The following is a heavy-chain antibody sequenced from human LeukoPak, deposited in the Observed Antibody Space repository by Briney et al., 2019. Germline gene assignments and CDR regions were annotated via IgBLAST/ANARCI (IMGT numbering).Heavy chain of an antibody. CDR2: IYPSDSET. Sequence: GDSLNISCKGSGYSFNTFYIGWVRQTPETGLEWMGNIYPSDSETRYKPSFQGQITISVDKAITTAYLHLSGLKASDTGMYYCARLIYYGSGRTYFFDSWGRGTLVTVSP. J-gene: IGHJ4*02. CDR1: GYSFNTFY. D-gene: IGHD3-10*01. CDR3: ARLIYYGSGRTYFFDS. V-gene: IGHV5-51*01.